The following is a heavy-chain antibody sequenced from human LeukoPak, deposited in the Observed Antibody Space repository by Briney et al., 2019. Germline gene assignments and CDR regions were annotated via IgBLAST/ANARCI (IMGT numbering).Heavy chain of an antibody. CDR3: ARHLSGVTGYTYGRGIDY. J-gene: IGHJ4*02. D-gene: IGHD5-18*01. CDR1: GFTFSKYW. CDR2: IKEDGSEK. V-gene: IGHV3-7*01. Sequence: GGSLRLSCAASGFTFSKYWMTWVRQAPGKGLEWVANIKEDGSEKYYVDSVKGRFTISRDNAKTSLYLQMNSLRAEDTAVYYCARHLSGVTGYTYGRGIDYWGQGTLVTVSS.